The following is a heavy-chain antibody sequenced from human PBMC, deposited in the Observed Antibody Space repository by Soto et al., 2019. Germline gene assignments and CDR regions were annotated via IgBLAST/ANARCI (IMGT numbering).Heavy chain of an antibody. CDR3: ARQRDGY. Sequence: EVQLVESGGALVQPGGSLRLSCAGSGFTFSRYWMTWVRQAPGKGLEWVANIKEDGSDKYYVDSVKGRFTISRYNAQNSLYLQLNSLRAEDTAVYYCARQRDGYWGQGTLVTVSS. CDR1: GFTFSRYW. V-gene: IGHV3-7*05. J-gene: IGHJ4*02. CDR2: IKEDGSDK.